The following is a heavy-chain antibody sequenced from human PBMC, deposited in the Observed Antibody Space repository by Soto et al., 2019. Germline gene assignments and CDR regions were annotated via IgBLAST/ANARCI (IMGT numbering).Heavy chain of an antibody. J-gene: IGHJ5*02. CDR1: GGTFSSYA. V-gene: IGHV1-69*13. CDR2: IIPIFGTA. Sequence: SVKVSCKASGGTFSSYAISWVRQAPGQGLEWMGGIIPIFGTANYAQKFQGRVTITADESTSTAYMELSSLRSEDTAVYYCASRAYCGGDCYQYNWFDPWGQG. CDR3: ASRAYCGGDCYQYNWFDP. D-gene: IGHD2-21*02.